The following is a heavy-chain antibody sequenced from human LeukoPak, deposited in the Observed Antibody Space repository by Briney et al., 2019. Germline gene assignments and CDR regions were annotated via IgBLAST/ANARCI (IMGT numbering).Heavy chain of an antibody. CDR3: ARERSGYGSGSYFDY. D-gene: IGHD3-10*01. Sequence: GGSLRLSCAASGFTVSSNYMSWVRQAPGKGLEWVSVIYSGGSTYYADSVKGRFTISRDNSKNTLYLQMNSRRAEDTAVYYCARERSGYGSGSYFDYWGQGTLVTVSS. CDR1: GFTVSSNY. CDR2: IYSGGST. V-gene: IGHV3-66*01. J-gene: IGHJ4*02.